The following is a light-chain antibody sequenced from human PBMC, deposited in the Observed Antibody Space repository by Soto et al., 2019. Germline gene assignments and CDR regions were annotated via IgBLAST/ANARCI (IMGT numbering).Light chain of an antibody. CDR3: QQHNNWPQLS. V-gene: IGKV3-15*01. CDR2: GAS. J-gene: IGKJ4*01. CDR1: QSVSSN. Sequence: ILMSQSAATLSVSPGERATLSCRASQSVSSNLAWYQQKPGQAPRLLIYGASTRATGIQARFSGSGSGTEFTLTISSLQSEAFAVYYCQQHNNWPQLSFGGGPKVDIK.